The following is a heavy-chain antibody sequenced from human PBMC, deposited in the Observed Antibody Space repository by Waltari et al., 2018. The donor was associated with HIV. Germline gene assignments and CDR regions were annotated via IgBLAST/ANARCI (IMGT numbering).Heavy chain of an antibody. CDR1: GFTCTNYW. V-gene: IGHV3-74*01. CDR2: IDTDGTGT. J-gene: IGHJ2*01. Sequence: EVQLVVSGGGLVQPGGSLTLSCAASGFTCTNYWMHWVRQVPGKGLVWVARIDTDGTGTSYADSVKGRLTISRDNAKNTVHLQMNSLRLEDTALYYCTTVFEFWGRGTQVTVSS. CDR3: TTVFEF.